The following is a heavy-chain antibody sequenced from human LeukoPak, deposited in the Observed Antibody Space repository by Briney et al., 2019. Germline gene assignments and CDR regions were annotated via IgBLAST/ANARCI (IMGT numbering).Heavy chain of an antibody. CDR2: IIPIFGTA. J-gene: IGHJ4*02. CDR1: GGTFSSYA. CDR3: AREGYDILTGHNPDGY. Sequence: ASVKVSCKASGGTFSSYAISWVRQAPGQGLEWMGRIIPIFGTANYAQKFQGRGTITTDESTSTAYMELSSLRSEDTAVYYCAREGYDILTGHNPDGYWGQGTLVTVSS. D-gene: IGHD3-9*01. V-gene: IGHV1-69*05.